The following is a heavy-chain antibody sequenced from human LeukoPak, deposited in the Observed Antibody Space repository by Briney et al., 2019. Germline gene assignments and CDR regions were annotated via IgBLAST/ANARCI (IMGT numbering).Heavy chain of an antibody. CDR1: CGSVSSSSYY. Sequence: SETLSLTCTVSCGSVSSSSYYWGWIRQPPGKGLEWFGSIYYSGSPYYTPSLKSRVTISVDTSKNQFSLKLSSVTAADTAVYYWARVVIAAARLYYMDVWVKGSTVTVSS. J-gene: IGHJ6*03. V-gene: IGHV4-39*07. CDR3: ARVVIAAARLYYMDV. CDR2: IYYSGSP. D-gene: IGHD6-13*01.